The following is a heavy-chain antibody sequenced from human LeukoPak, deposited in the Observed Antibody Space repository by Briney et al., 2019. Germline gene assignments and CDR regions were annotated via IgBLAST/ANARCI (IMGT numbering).Heavy chain of an antibody. J-gene: IGHJ4*02. V-gene: IGHV5-51*01. CDR2: IHCGDSDF. CDR1: GYTFTNHW. CDR3: ARAYFFGSGSYGY. D-gene: IGHD3-10*01. Sequence: GESLKISCKGSGYTFTNHWIGWVRQRPGKGLEWMGIIHCGDSDFRYSPSFQGQVTISADKSISTVYLQLSSLKASDTAIYYCARAYFFGSGSYGYWGQGTLVTVSS.